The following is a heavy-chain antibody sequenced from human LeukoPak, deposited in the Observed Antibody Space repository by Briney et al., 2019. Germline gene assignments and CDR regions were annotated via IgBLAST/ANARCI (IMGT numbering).Heavy chain of an antibody. CDR3: ASCSCGSGFYYFYYLDV. CDR1: GITFSDHY. J-gene: IGHJ6*03. V-gene: IGHV3-11*04. Sequence: PGGSLRLSCAASGITFSDHYMSWIRQAPGEGREWLSYISSGGDSIYYADSVKGRFTLSRDKAQKTVSLQMNSLRAQGTGVYYFASCSCGSGFYYFYYLDV. CDR2: ISSGGDSI. D-gene: IGHD3-10*01.